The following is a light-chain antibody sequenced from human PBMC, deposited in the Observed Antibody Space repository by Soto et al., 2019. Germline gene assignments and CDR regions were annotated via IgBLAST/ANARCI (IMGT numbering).Light chain of an antibody. J-gene: IGKJ5*01. CDR1: QSVGSY. CDR3: QQRSTWPQIT. Sequence: EIVLTQSPATLSLSPGERATLSCRASQSVGSYLIWYQQKPGQAPRFLIYDASNRATGIPARFSGSGSGTDFPLTISSLEPEDFAVYYCQQRSTWPQITFGQGTRLEIK. V-gene: IGKV3-11*01. CDR2: DAS.